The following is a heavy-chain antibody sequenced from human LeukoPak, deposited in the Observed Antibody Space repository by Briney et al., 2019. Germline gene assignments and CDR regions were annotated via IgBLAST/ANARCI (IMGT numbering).Heavy chain of an antibody. D-gene: IGHD3-16*01. Sequence: PGRSLRLSCAASGFTFSAYWMHWVRQAPGKGLVWVSRINSGGDHTDVADSVKGRFTISRDNAKNTVYLQMNSLRVEDTAVYYCVRGGVDYWGQGTLVTVSS. CDR1: GFTFSAYW. CDR2: INSGGDHT. V-gene: IGHV3-74*01. CDR3: VRGGVDY. J-gene: IGHJ4*02.